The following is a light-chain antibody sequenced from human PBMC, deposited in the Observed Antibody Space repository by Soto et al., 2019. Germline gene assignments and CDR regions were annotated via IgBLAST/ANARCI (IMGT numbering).Light chain of an antibody. CDR3: QSYDSSLSGV. V-gene: IGLV1-40*01. J-gene: IGLJ1*01. CDR1: SSNIGAGYD. Sequence: QPVLTQPPSVSGAPGQRVTISCTGSSSNIGAGYDVHWYQQLPGTAPKLLIYGNSNRPSGVPDRFSGSKSGTSASLAITELQAEDEADYYCQSYDSSLSGVFGTGTKLTVL. CDR2: GNS.